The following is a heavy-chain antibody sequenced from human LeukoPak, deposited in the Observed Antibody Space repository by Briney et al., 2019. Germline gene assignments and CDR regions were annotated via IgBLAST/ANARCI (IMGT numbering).Heavy chain of an antibody. Sequence: GGSLRLSCAASGFTFSNAWMSWVRQAPGKGLEWVGRIKSKTDGGTTDYPAPVNGIFTISRDDSKNTMYLQMNSLKTEDTAVYYCTTDGPGLVVPAAIPTGYYYMDVWGKGTTVTVSS. CDR2: IKSKTDGGTT. V-gene: IGHV3-15*01. CDR3: TTDGPGLVVPAAIPTGYYYMDV. CDR1: GFTFSNAW. J-gene: IGHJ6*03. D-gene: IGHD2-2*01.